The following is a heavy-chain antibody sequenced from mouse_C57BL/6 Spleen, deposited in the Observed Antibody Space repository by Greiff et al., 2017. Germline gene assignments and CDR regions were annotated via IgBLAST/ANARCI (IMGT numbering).Heavy chain of an antibody. Sequence: EVQLQQSGAELVRPGASVKLSCTASGFNIKDDYMHWVKQRPEQGLEWIGWIDPENGDTEYASKFQGKATITADTSSNTAYLQLSSLTSEDTAVYYCTTGRDYGSGGAYWGQGTLVTVSA. CDR3: TTGRDYGSGGAY. V-gene: IGHV14-4*01. D-gene: IGHD1-1*01. CDR1: GFNIKDDY. J-gene: IGHJ3*01. CDR2: IDPENGDT.